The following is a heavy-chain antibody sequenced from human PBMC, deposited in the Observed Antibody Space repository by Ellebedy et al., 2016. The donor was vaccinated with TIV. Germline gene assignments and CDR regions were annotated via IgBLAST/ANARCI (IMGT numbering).Heavy chain of an antibody. CDR1: GYIFISYN. D-gene: IGHD2-2*01. V-gene: IGHV1-8*01. Sequence: ASVKVSXXASGYIFISYNLNWVRQATGQGLEWMGWMNPNSGKTGYAQKFQGRVTMTTDTSTSTAYMELRSLRFDDTAVYYCARMWEVIPGEKDFDYWGQGTLVTVAS. CDR2: MNPNSGKT. J-gene: IGHJ4*02. CDR3: ARMWEVIPGEKDFDY.